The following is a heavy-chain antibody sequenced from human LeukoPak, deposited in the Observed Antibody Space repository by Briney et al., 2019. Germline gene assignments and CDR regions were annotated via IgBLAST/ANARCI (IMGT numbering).Heavy chain of an antibody. J-gene: IGHJ4*02. CDR2: ISGSGSGGST. CDR1: GFTFSSSA. CDR3: AKALGPTMLRGVLHY. D-gene: IGHD3-10*01. V-gene: IGHV3-23*01. Sequence: GGSLRLSCAASGFTFSSSAMSWVRQAPGKVLEWVSNISGSGSGGSTYYADSVKGRFTISRDNSKNTLYLQMNSLRAEDTAVYYCAKALGPTMLRGVLHYWGQGTLVTVSS.